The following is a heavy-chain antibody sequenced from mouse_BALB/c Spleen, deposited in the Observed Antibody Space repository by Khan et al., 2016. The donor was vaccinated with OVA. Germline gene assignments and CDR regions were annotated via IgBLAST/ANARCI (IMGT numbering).Heavy chain of an antibody. CDR1: AYSFTNYW. V-gene: IGHV1-5*01. CDR2: IYPGISDT. Sequence: VQLQQSGTVLARPGASVKMSCKASAYSFTNYWMHWVKQRPGQGLEWIGAIYPGISDTRYNQKFKDKAKLTAVTSASTAYIEFSSLTNEDSAFYYCTRSYDSYYFDYWGQGTTLTVSS. D-gene: IGHD2-4*01. CDR3: TRSYDSYYFDY. J-gene: IGHJ2*01.